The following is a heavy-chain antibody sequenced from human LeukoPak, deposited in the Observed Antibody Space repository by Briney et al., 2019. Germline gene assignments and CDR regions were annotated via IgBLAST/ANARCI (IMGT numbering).Heavy chain of an antibody. V-gene: IGHV3-64*01. CDR2: ISSNGRTT. CDR3: ASAYDSGNYPLDY. J-gene: IGHJ4*02. CDR1: GFAFSRYV. D-gene: IGHD3-10*01. Sequence: QAGGSLRLSCAASGFAFSRYVMHWVRQAPGKGLEYVSAISSNGRTTYYANFVKGRFTISSDNSKKTLYLQMGSLSAEDMAVYYCASAYDSGNYPLDYWGQGTLVTVSS.